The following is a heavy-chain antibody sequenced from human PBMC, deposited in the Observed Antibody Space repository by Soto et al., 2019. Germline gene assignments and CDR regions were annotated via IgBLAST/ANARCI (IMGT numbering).Heavy chain of an antibody. V-gene: IGHV3-23*01. CDR1: GFTFSSYA. D-gene: IGHD3-9*01. J-gene: IGHJ5*02. Sequence: GGSLRLSCAASGFTFSSYAMSWVRQAPGKGLEWVSAISGSGGSTYYADSVKGRFTISRDNSEYWLYLQMNSLRAEDTAVYYCAKTFVISPYILTDGLDPWGQGTLVTVSS. CDR3: AKTFVISPYILTDGLDP. CDR2: ISGSGGST.